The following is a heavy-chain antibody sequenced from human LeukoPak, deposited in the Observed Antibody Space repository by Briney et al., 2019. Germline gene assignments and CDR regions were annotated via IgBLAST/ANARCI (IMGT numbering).Heavy chain of an antibody. V-gene: IGHV4-61*01. D-gene: IGHD3-10*01. Sequence: SGTLSLTCTVSGGSFSSGSYYWSWIRQPPGKGLEWIGYIYYSGSAKYNPSLKSRVTISVDTSKNQFSLKLTSVTAADTAVYYCARGFGDWGLSWFDPWGQGTLVTVSS. CDR1: GGSFSSGSYY. CDR2: IYYSGSA. J-gene: IGHJ5*02. CDR3: ARGFGDWGLSWFDP.